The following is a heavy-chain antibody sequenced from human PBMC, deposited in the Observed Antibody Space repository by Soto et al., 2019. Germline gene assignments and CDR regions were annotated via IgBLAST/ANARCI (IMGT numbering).Heavy chain of an antibody. V-gene: IGHV3-11*06. CDR3: ARASREMVTVEFDI. D-gene: IGHD2-21*02. J-gene: IGHJ3*02. CDR2: ISSSSSYR. CDR1: GFTFSDYY. Sequence: GGSLRLSCAASGFTFSDYYMTWVRQAPGKGLEWVSSISSSSSYRNYAASVKGRFTISRDKAQNSLFLQMNSLRGEDTAVYYCARASREMVTVEFDIWGQGTMVTVSS.